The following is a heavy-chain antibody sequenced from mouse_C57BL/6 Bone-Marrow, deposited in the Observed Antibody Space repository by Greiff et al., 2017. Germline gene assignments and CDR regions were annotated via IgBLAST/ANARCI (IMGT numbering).Heavy chain of an antibody. V-gene: IGHV1-69*01. CDR1: GYTFTSYW. J-gene: IGHJ3*01. CDR3: ARGPAQDWFAY. D-gene: IGHD3-2*02. CDR2: IDPSDSYT. Sequence: VQLQESGAELVMPGASVKLSCKASGYTFTSYWMHWVKQRPGQGLEWIGEIDPSDSYTNYNQKFKGKSTLTVDKSSSTAYMQLSSLTSEDSAVYYCARGPAQDWFAYWGQGTLVTVSA.